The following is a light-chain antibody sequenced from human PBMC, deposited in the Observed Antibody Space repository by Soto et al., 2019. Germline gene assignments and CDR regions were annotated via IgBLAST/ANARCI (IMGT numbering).Light chain of an antibody. V-gene: IGLV2-14*03. CDR3: SSYKASNTGRIV. CDR1: SSDVGGYNY. CDR2: DVS. J-gene: IGLJ1*01. Sequence: QFALTQPASVSGSPGQSITISCTGTSSDVGGYNYVSWYQHHPGKAPKLLIYDVSNRPSGISNRFSGSKSDNTASLTISGLQPEDEADYYCSSYKASNTGRIVFGTGPKGTVL.